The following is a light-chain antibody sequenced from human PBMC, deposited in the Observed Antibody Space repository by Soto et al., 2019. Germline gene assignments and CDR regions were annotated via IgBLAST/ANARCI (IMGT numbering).Light chain of an antibody. V-gene: IGKV3D-15*01. CDR1: QSVSSN. J-gene: IGKJ1*01. Sequence: EIVMTQSPATLSVSPGERATLSCRASQSVSSNLAWYQQKPGQAPRLLIYGASTRATGIPARFSGSGSGTEFPLTISSLQSEDFEVCYCQQYNNWPPWTFGQGTKVEIK. CDR3: QQYNNWPPWT. CDR2: GAS.